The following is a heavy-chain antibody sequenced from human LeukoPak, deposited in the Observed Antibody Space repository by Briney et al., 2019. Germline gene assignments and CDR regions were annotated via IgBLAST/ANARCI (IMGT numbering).Heavy chain of an antibody. CDR1: GGSISSGSYY. V-gene: IGHV4-61*02. Sequence: SETLSLTCTVSGGSISSGSYYWSSIRQPAGKGLEWIGRIYTSGSTNYNPSLKSRVTISVDTSKNQFSLKLSSVTAADTAVYYCARVGHYYDSSGPGRGYFDYWGQGTLVTVSS. CDR3: ARVGHYYDSSGPGRGYFDY. D-gene: IGHD3-22*01. CDR2: IYTSGST. J-gene: IGHJ4*02.